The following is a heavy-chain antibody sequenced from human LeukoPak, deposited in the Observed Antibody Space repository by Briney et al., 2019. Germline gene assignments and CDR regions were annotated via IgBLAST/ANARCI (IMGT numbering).Heavy chain of an antibody. Sequence: GGSLRLSCAASGFTFSSYAMSWVRQAPGKGLEWVSAISGSGGSTYYADSVKGRFTISRDNSKNTLYLQMNSLRAEDTAIYYCAKGLNYYASGCAIDYWGQGTLVTVSS. CDR2: ISGSGGST. D-gene: IGHD3-10*01. CDR1: GFTFSSYA. J-gene: IGHJ4*02. V-gene: IGHV3-23*01. CDR3: AKGLNYYASGCAIDY.